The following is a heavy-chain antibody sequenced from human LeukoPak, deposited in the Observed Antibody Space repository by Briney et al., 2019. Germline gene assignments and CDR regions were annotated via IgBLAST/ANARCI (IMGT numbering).Heavy chain of an antibody. CDR2: ISYDGSNK. CDR1: GFTFSSYA. J-gene: IGHJ4*02. D-gene: IGHD3-22*01. CDR3: AREYYDISGCLDY. V-gene: IGHV3-30-3*01. Sequence: GGSLRLSCAASGFTFSSYAMHWVRQAPGKGLEWVAVISYDGSNKYYADSVKGRFTISRDNSKNTLYLQMNSLRAEDTAVYYCAREYYDISGCLDYWGQGTLVTVSS.